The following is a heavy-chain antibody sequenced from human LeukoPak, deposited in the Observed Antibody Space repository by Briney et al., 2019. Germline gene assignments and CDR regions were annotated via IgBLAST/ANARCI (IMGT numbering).Heavy chain of an antibody. J-gene: IGHJ6*02. CDR1: GFSFSTSP. D-gene: IGHD5-12*01. CDR2: MNNGPGAT. Sequence: GESLRLSCAASGFSFSTSPMSWVRQPPGKGLEWVSAMNNGPGATFYRDSVRGRFTISRDDSKSTLYLQMNSLRAEDTGTYYCAKTHYDLLDVWGQGTTVTVSS. CDR3: AKTHYDLLDV. V-gene: IGHV3-23*01.